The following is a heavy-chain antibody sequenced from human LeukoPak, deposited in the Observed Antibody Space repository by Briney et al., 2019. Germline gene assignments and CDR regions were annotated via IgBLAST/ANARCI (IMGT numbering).Heavy chain of an antibody. V-gene: IGHV4-39*07. CDR1: GGSISSSSFY. CDR2: MYYSGNT. D-gene: IGHD6-13*01. Sequence: SETLSLTCTVSGGSISSSSFYWGWIRQPPGKGLEWIGSMYYSGNTYYNPSLKSRVTITVDTSKNQFSLRLSSVTAADTAVYYCARGYRSSWYDFDYWGQGTLVTVSS. J-gene: IGHJ4*02. CDR3: ARGYRSSWYDFDY.